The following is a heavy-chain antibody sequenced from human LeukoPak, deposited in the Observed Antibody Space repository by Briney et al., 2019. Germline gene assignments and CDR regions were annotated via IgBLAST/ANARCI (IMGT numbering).Heavy chain of an antibody. Sequence: PGGSLRLSCAASGFTFSSYGMHWVRQAPGKGLEWVAVIWYDGSNKYYADSVKGRFTISRDNSKNTLYLQMNSLRAEDTAVYYCAVAIFGVVNRFDPWGRGTLVTVSS. CDR3: AVAIFGVVNRFDP. D-gene: IGHD3-3*01. CDR2: IWYDGSNK. CDR1: GFTFSSYG. J-gene: IGHJ5*02. V-gene: IGHV3-33*01.